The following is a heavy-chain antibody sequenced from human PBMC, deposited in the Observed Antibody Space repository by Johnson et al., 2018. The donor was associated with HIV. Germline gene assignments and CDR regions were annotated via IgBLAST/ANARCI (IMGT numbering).Heavy chain of an antibody. CDR2: ISWDGGST. CDR3: ASTLTGDFGAFDI. D-gene: IGHD7-27*01. J-gene: IGHJ3*02. CDR1: GFTFSTNA. V-gene: IGHV3-43*02. Sequence: VQLVESGGGVVQPGRSLRLSCTASGFTFSTNAMHWVRQAPGKGLEWVSLISWDGGSTYYADSVKGRFTISRDNSKNSLYLQMHSLRTEDTALYYCASTLTGDFGAFDIWGQGTMVTVSS.